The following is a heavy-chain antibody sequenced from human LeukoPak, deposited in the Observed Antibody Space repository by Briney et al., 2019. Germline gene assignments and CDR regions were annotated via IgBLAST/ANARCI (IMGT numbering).Heavy chain of an antibody. D-gene: IGHD3-22*01. Sequence: GGSLRLSCAASGFTFSSYSMNWVRQAPGKGLEWVSYISGSGSTMYYAGSLRGRFTISRDNAEKSLYLQMNSLRAEDTAVYYCARAALGGYYDSSGYDYWGQETLVTVSS. V-gene: IGHV3-48*01. CDR1: GFTFSSYS. CDR3: ARAALGGYYDSSGYDY. CDR2: ISGSGSTM. J-gene: IGHJ4*02.